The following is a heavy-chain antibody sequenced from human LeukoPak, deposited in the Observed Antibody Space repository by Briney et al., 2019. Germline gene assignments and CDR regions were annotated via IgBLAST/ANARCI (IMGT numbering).Heavy chain of an antibody. Sequence: SETLSLTCAVSGGSISSGGYSWSWIRQPPGKGLEWIGYIYHSGSTYYNPSLKSRVTISVDRSKNQFSLKLSSVTAADTAVYYCASRTVPAAYDAFDIWGLGTMVTVSS. CDR3: ASRTVPAAYDAFDI. CDR2: IYHSGST. CDR1: GGSISSGGYS. V-gene: IGHV4-30-2*01. J-gene: IGHJ3*02. D-gene: IGHD2-2*01.